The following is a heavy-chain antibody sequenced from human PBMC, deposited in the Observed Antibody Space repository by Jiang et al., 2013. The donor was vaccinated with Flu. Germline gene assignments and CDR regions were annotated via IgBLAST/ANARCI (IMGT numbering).Heavy chain of an antibody. J-gene: IGHJ4*02. CDR2: ISAYNGNT. D-gene: IGHD6-13*01. CDR1: GYTFTSYG. Sequence: GAEVKKPGESLKISCKGSGYTFTSYGISWVRQAPGQGLEWMGWISAYNGNTNYAQKLQGRVTMTTDTSTSTAYMELRSLRSDDTAVYYCARAGYSSSQTPFDYWGQGTLVTVSS. V-gene: IGHV1-18*04. CDR3: ARAGYSSSQTPFDY.